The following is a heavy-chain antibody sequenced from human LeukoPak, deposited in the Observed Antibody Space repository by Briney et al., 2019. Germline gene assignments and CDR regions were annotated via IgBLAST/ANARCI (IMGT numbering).Heavy chain of an antibody. D-gene: IGHD3-16*01. CDR1: GYTLTELS. Sequence: ASVKVSCKVSGYTLTELSMHWVRQAPGKGLEWMGGFDPEDGETIYAQKFQGRVTMTEDTSTDTAYMELSSLRSEDTAVYYCATLRTYYDYVWGVEGFDYWGQGTLATVSS. CDR3: ATLRTYYDYVWGVEGFDY. CDR2: FDPEDGET. V-gene: IGHV1-24*01. J-gene: IGHJ4*02.